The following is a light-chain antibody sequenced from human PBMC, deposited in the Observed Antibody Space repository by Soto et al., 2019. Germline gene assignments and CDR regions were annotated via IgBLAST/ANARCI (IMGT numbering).Light chain of an antibody. CDR2: LNSDGSH. Sequence: QPVLTQPPSASASLGASVKLTCTLSSGHNSYAIAWHQQQPEKGPRYLMKLNSDGSHSKGDGIPDRVSGSSSGAERYLTISSRQSEDEADYYCQTWSTDIRVFGGGTKLTVL. CDR1: SGHNSYA. J-gene: IGLJ3*02. CDR3: QTWSTDIRV. V-gene: IGLV4-69*01.